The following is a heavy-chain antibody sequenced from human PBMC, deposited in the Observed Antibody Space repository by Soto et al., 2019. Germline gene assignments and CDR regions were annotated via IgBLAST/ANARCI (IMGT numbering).Heavy chain of an antibody. CDR2: IWYDGSNK. V-gene: IGHV3-33*01. J-gene: IGHJ6*02. CDR3: ARSFGGDGMDV. D-gene: IGHD3-10*01. Sequence: QVQLVESGGGVVQPGRSLRLSCAASGFTFSSYGMHWVRQAPGKGLEWVAVIWYDGSNKYYADSVKGRFTISRDNSKNTLYLQMNSLSAEDTAVYYCARSFGGDGMDVWGQGTTVTVSS. CDR1: GFTFSSYG.